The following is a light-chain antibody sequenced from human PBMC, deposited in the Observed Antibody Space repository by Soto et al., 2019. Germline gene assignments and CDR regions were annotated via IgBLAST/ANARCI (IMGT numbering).Light chain of an antibody. CDR3: QQYGSTPLT. CDR1: QSVDNNY. Sequence: EIVLPQSPGTLPLSPGEIATLFCRASQSVDNNYLAWYQQKPGQAPRFLIYVASSRATGIPDRFSVSGSGTDFTLTISRLEPEDVAVYYCQQYGSTPLTLGGGTKVEIK. V-gene: IGKV3-20*01. J-gene: IGKJ4*01. CDR2: VAS.